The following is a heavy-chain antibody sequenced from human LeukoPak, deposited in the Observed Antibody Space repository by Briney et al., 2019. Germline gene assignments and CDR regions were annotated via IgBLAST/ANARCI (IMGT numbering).Heavy chain of an antibody. D-gene: IGHD2-15*01. V-gene: IGHV4-59*02. CDR2: MSHTGGT. CDR3: ARRIVEQTPATPDNWFDP. J-gene: IGHJ5*02. Sequence: SETLSLTCAVSGGSVSSYYWSWIRQPPGRGLGWIASMSHTGGTNYNPSLKSRVSISLDTSKNQFSLKVNSVNAADTAVYYCARRIVEQTPATPDNWFDPWGQGTLVTVSS. CDR1: GGSVSSYY.